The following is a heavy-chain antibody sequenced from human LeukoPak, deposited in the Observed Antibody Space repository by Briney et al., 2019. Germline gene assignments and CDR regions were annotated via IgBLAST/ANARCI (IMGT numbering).Heavy chain of an antibody. Sequence: PSETLSLTCAVYGGSFSGYYWSWIRQPPGKGLEWIGEINHSGSTNYNPSLKSRVTISVDTSKNQFSLKLSSVTAADTAVYYCARNYRFGELYPLMDYWGQGTLVTVSS. CDR1: GGSFSGYY. CDR3: ARNYRFGELYPLMDY. J-gene: IGHJ4*02. V-gene: IGHV4-34*01. D-gene: IGHD3-10*01. CDR2: INHSGST.